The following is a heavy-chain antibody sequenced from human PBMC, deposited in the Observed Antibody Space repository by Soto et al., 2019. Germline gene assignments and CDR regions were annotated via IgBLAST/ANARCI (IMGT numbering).Heavy chain of an antibody. CDR2: ISGGGGST. CDR3: AKRDGRDCSGGRCHYAFDI. J-gene: IGHJ3*02. CDR1: GFTFSNYA. V-gene: IGHV3-23*01. Sequence: GGSLRLSCAASGFTFSNYAMSWVRQAPGKGLEWVSAISGGGGSTYYADSVKGRFTISRDNSKNTLYLKMNSLRAEDTAVYYCAKRDGRDCSGGRCHYAFDIWGQGTLVTVSS. D-gene: IGHD2-15*01.